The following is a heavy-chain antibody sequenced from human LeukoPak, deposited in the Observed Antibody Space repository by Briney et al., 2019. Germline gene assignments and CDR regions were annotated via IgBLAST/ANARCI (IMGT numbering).Heavy chain of an antibody. Sequence: GASLRLSCAASGFTFSNYAMSWVRQAPGKGLEWVSAIRNSGADTYYADSVKGRFTVSRDNSRNTLYLQMTSLRAEDTAVYYCAKVPNSGNFYYFDYWGQGALVTVSS. CDR2: IRNSGADT. CDR1: GFTFSNYA. J-gene: IGHJ4*02. D-gene: IGHD1-7*01. V-gene: IGHV3-23*01. CDR3: AKVPNSGNFYYFDY.